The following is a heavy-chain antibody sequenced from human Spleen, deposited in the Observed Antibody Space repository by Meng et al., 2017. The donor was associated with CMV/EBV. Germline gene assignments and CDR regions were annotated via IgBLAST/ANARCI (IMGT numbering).Heavy chain of an antibody. Sequence: CAVYSGSFSGYFWTWIRQPPGKGLEWIGEINHIGSANYNPSLESRVTISVDTSKNQFSLKLSSVTAVDTAVYYCARELELIPYFDYWGQGTLVTVSS. D-gene: IGHD1-7*01. V-gene: IGHV4-34*01. CDR3: ARELELIPYFDY. CDR2: INHIGSA. J-gene: IGHJ4*02. CDR1: SGSFSGYF.